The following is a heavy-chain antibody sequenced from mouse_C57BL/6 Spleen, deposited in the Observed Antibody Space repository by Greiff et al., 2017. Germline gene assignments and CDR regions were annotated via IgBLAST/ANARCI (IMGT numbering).Heavy chain of an antibody. V-gene: IGHV5-4*01. J-gene: IGHJ2*01. CDR2: ISDGGSYT. D-gene: IGHD2-2*01. CDR1: GFTFSSYA. CDR3: ARDASTMVTTKCFDY. Sequence: DVHLVESGGGLLKPGGSLNLSCAASGFTFSSYAMSWVRQTPEKRLEWVATISDGGSYTYYPDNVKGRFTISRDNAKNNLYLQMSHLKSEDTAMYYCARDASTMVTTKCFDYWGQGTTLTVSS.